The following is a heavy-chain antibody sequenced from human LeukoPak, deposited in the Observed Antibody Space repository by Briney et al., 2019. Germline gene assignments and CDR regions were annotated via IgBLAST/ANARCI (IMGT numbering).Heavy chain of an antibody. D-gene: IGHD3-10*02. J-gene: IGHJ6*04. CDR2: ISGSGGST. CDR3: AELGLTMIGGV. Sequence: GGSLRLSCAASGFTFSSYAMNWVRQAPGKGLEWVSGISGSGGSTFYADSVKGRFTISRDNAKNSLYLQMNSLRAEDTAVYYCAELGLTMIGGVWGKGTTVTISS. V-gene: IGHV3-23*01. CDR1: GFTFSSYA.